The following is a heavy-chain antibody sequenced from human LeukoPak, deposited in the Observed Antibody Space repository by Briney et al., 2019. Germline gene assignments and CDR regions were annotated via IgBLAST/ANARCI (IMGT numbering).Heavy chain of an antibody. D-gene: IGHD2-2*01. CDR2: ISGSGGST. Sequence: GGSLRLSCAASGFTFSSYAMSWVRQAPGKGLEWVSAISGSGGSTYYAGSVKGRFTISRDNSKNTLYLQMNSLRAEDTAVYYCAKVREPYCSSTSCHGMDVWGQGTTVTVSS. CDR3: AKVREPYCSSTSCHGMDV. CDR1: GFTFSSYA. V-gene: IGHV3-23*01. J-gene: IGHJ6*02.